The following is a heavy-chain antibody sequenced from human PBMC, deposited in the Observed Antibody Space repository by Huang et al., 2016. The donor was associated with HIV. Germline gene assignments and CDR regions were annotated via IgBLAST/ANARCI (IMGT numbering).Heavy chain of an antibody. CDR1: GYSFTTYW. CDR3: ATQRAFHYDSSGYPYAFDI. CDR2: IFPGVCHT. V-gene: IGHV5-51*01. D-gene: IGHD3-22*01. J-gene: IGHJ3*02. Sequence: EVQLVQSGAEVKKPGESLNISCKGSGYSFTTYWIGWVRQMPGKGLEWIGFIFPGVCHTRYSPSFRGQVTISADKSISTAYLQWSSLKASDTAMYYCATQRAFHYDSSGYPYAFDIWGQGTLVTVSS.